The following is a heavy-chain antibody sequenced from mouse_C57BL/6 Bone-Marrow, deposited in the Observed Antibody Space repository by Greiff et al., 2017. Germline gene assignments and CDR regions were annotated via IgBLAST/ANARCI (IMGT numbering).Heavy chain of an antibody. CDR3: TRFPYVTTVTYFDY. V-gene: IGHV1-15*01. Sequence: QVQLQQSGAELVRPGASVTLSCKASGYTFTDYEMHWVKQTPVHGLEWIGAIDPETGGTAYNQKFKGKAILTADKSSSTAYMELRSLTSEDSTVYYCTRFPYVTTVTYFDYWGQGTTLTVPS. CDR2: IDPETGGT. CDR1: GYTFTDYE. D-gene: IGHD1-1*01. J-gene: IGHJ2*01.